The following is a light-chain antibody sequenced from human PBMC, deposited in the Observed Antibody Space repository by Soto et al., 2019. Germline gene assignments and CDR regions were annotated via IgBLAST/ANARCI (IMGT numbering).Light chain of an antibody. Sequence: DVQMSQSPSSLCASVGDKVAMTCRASQSIALSVNWYQQKPGKAPKLLIYVAFTLESGVPSRFSGSGSGTEFTLTIRSLQPEDFATYYCQQSFRSPNTFGQGTRVEI. CDR1: QSIALS. J-gene: IGKJ5*01. V-gene: IGKV1-39*01. CDR2: VAF. CDR3: QQSFRSPNT.